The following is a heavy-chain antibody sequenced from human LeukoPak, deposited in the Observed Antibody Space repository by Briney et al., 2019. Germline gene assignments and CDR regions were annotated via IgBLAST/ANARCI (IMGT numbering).Heavy chain of an antibody. CDR3: ARASLGAPPISSSYLEEWLVWAFDI. CDR2: ISSSSSYI. D-gene: IGHD6-19*01. CDR1: GFTFSSYA. Sequence: GGSLTLSCAASGFTFSSYAMNWVRQAPGKGLEWISSISSSSSYIYYADSVEGRFTISRDNAKNSLYLQMNSLRAEDTAVYYCARASLGAPPISSSYLEEWLVWAFDIWGQGTMVTVSS. J-gene: IGHJ3*02. V-gene: IGHV3-21*01.